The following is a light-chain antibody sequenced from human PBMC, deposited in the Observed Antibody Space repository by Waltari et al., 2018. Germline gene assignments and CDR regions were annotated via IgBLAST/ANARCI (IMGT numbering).Light chain of an antibody. J-gene: IGKJ4*01. Sequence: DIVMTQSPDSLAVSLGERATINCKSSQTVLYSSNNRYSLAWFQQKPGQPPKLLIYWAXXRESGVPDRXXGGGSGTXFXLTISXXXAEDVAVYYCQQFYSXXXXXGGGTXVEIK. V-gene: IGKV4-1*01. CDR2: WAX. CDR1: QTVLYSSNNRYS. CDR3: QQFYSXXXX.